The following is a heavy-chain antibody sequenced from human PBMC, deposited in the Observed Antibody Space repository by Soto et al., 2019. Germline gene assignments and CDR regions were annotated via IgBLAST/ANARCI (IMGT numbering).Heavy chain of an antibody. CDR2: IYYSGKT. D-gene: IGHD6-13*01. CDR1: GGSISSPNYY. J-gene: IGHJ5*02. Sequence: PSETLSLTCTVSGGSISSPNYYWGWLRQPPGKGLEWIGSIYYSGKTYYNLSLKSRVTIAVDTSKKQFSLKLSSVTAADTAVYYCARHHTAAVSTGSYDWFDPWGQGTMVTVSS. CDR3: ARHHTAAVSTGSYDWFDP. V-gene: IGHV4-39*01.